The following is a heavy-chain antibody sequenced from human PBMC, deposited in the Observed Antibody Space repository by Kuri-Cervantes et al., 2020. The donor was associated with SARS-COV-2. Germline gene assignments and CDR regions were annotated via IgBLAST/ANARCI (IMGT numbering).Heavy chain of an antibody. CDR2: IYYSGST. D-gene: IGHD6-19*01. Sequence: SETLSLTCTVSGGSISSSSHYWGWIRQPPGKGLEWIGSIYYSGSTYYNPSLKSRVTISVDTSKNQFSLKLSSVTAADTAVYYCARHAQQWLVRYFDYWGQGTLVTVYS. J-gene: IGHJ4*02. CDR3: ARHAQQWLVRYFDY. V-gene: IGHV4-39*01. CDR1: GGSISSSSHY.